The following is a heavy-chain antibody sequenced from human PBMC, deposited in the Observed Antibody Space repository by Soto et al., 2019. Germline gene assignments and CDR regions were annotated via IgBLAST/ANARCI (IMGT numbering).Heavy chain of an antibody. J-gene: IGHJ4*02. CDR3: ARLVTGTHYYFDF. V-gene: IGHV4-39*02. Sequence: SETLSLTCTVSGGSISSISHSWGWIRQSPGQGLEWIGNIFYNGITYYTPSLKSRVTISADTSKNYLSLKLRSVTVADTAVDSCARLVTGTHYYFDFWGQGSLVTVAS. CDR1: GGSISSISHS. D-gene: IGHD1-1*01. CDR2: IFYNGIT.